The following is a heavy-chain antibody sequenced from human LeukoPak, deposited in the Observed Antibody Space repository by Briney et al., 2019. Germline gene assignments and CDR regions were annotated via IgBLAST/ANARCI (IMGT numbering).Heavy chain of an antibody. Sequence: GESLKISCKGSGYSFTSYWIGWVRQMPGKGLEWMGIIYPGDSDTRYSPSFQGQVTISADKSISTAYLQWSSLKASDTVMYYCARQDGTGYYYDSSGLDYWGQGTLVTVSS. D-gene: IGHD3-22*01. CDR1: GYSFTSYW. V-gene: IGHV5-51*01. CDR3: ARQDGTGYYYDSSGLDY. J-gene: IGHJ4*02. CDR2: IYPGDSDT.